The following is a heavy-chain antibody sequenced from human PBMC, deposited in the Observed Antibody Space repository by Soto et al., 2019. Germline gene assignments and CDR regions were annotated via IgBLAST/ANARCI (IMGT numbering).Heavy chain of an antibody. CDR2: IYYSGST. CDR3: AGHYITMVRGVIVNWLDP. J-gene: IGHJ5*02. Sequence: SETLSLTCTVSGGSISSSSYYWGWIRQPPGKGLEWIGSIYYSGSTYYNPSLKSRVTISVDTSKNQFSLKLSSVTAADPAVYYLAGHYITMVRGVIVNWLDPWGQGTLVTVSS. CDR1: GGSISSSSYY. D-gene: IGHD3-10*01. V-gene: IGHV4-39*01.